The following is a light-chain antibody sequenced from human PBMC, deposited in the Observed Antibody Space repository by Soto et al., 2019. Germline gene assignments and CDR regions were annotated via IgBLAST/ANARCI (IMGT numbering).Light chain of an antibody. J-gene: IGKJ5*01. Sequence: EMVMTQSPAILSVSPGESTTLSCRASQSVNSNYLAWYQQHPGQPPRLLIYGISTRATGIPAIFSGSGSGTEFSLTISSLQSEDFAVYYCQQYSKWPITFGQWTRLEIK. V-gene: IGKV3-15*01. CDR2: GIS. CDR1: QSVNSN. CDR3: QQYSKWPIT.